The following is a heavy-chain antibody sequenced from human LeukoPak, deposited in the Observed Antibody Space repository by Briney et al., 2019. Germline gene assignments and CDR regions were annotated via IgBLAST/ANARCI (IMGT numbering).Heavy chain of an antibody. D-gene: IGHD2-15*01. CDR2: ISSSSSYI. V-gene: IGHV3-21*01. Sequence: PGGSLRLSCAASGFTFGSYGMHWVRQAPGKGLEWVSSISSSSSYIYYADSVKGRFTISRDNAKNSLYLQMNSLRAEDTAVYYCARGGYCSGGTCYTIDAWGQGILVTVSS. CDR3: ARGGYCSGGTCYTIDA. CDR1: GFTFGSYG. J-gene: IGHJ5*02.